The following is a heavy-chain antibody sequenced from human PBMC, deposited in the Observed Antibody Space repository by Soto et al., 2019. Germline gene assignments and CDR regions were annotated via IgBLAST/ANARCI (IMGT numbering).Heavy chain of an antibody. CDR2: ISGRGGST. D-gene: IGHD3-10*01. CDR1: GFTFSSYA. Sequence: EVQLLESGGGLVQPGGSLRLSCAASGFTFSSYAMSWFRQAPGKGLEWVSAISGRGGSTYYADSVKGRFTISRDNSKNTLYLQMNSLRAEDTAVYYCAKTGDGSGLGYYFDYWGQGTLVTVSS. V-gene: IGHV3-23*01. CDR3: AKTGDGSGLGYYFDY. J-gene: IGHJ4*02.